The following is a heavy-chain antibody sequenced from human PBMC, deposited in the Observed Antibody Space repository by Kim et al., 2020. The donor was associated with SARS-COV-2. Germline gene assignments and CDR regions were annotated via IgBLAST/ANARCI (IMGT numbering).Heavy chain of an antibody. D-gene: IGHD2-15*01. CDR2: ISGSGGST. Sequence: GGSLRLSCAASGFIFSSYAMSWVRQAPGKGLEWVSGISGSGGSTYYADSVKGRFTISRDNSKNTLYVQMNSLRAEDTAVYYCAKGGLGYCSSGSCYFDYWGQGTLVTVSS. CDR1: GFIFSSYA. J-gene: IGHJ4*02. CDR3: AKGGLGYCSSGSCYFDY. V-gene: IGHV3-23*01.